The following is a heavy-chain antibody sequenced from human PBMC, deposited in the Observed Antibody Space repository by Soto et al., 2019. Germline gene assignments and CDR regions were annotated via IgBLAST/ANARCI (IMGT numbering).Heavy chain of an antibody. CDR2: ISAYNGNT. D-gene: IGHD6-13*01. V-gene: IGHV1-18*01. CDR3: ARAYFPGIAAAYYFDY. Sequence: ASVKVSCKASGYTFTSYGISWVRQAPGQGLEWMGWISAYNGNTNYAQKLQGRVTMTTDTSTSTAYMELRSLRSDDTAVYYCARAYFPGIAAAYYFDYWGQGTLVTVSS. J-gene: IGHJ4*02. CDR1: GYTFTSYG.